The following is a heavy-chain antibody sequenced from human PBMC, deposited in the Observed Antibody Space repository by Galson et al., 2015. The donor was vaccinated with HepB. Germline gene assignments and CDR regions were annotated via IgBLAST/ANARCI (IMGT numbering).Heavy chain of an antibody. Sequence: SLRLSCAASGFTFSSYGMHWVRQAPGKGLEWVAVIWYDGSNKYYADSVKGRFTISRDNSKNTLYLQMNSLRAEDTAVYYCAREADIVVVPAAMSYMDVWGKGTTVTVSS. CDR2: IWYDGSNK. V-gene: IGHV3-33*01. CDR3: AREADIVVVPAAMSYMDV. J-gene: IGHJ6*03. CDR1: GFTFSSYG. D-gene: IGHD2-2*01.